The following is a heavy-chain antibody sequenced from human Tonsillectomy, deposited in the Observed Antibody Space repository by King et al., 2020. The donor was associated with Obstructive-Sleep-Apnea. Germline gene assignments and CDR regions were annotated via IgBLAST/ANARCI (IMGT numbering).Heavy chain of an antibody. CDR2: ISTSSSIV. CDR1: GFTFSTYS. CDR3: ARDLLYCNGDCYDGFDI. D-gene: IGHD2-21*02. Sequence: VQLVESGGGLVQPGGSLRLSCAASGFTFSTYSMNWVRQAPGKGLEWISYISTSSSIVKYADSVKGRFTFSRDNAKNSLYLQMNSLRAEDTAVYYCARDLLYCNGDCYDGFDIWGQGTMVTVSS. J-gene: IGHJ3*02. V-gene: IGHV3-48*04.